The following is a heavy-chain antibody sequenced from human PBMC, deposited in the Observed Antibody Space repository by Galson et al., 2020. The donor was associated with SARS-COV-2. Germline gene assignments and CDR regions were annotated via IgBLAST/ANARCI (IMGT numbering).Heavy chain of an antibody. J-gene: IGHJ2*01. V-gene: IGHV4-34*01. Sequence: SAALFLTCAAFGGFISDSYWSLIRHPPGQGLEWVGAINHRGNTNYNPTLKSRVTIAVDTSKNQSSLRLTSVTAADTAVYPCVGGSIMTTSWYYDHWGRGTLVTVSS. D-gene: IGHD4-17*01. CDR3: VGGSIMTTSWYYDH. CDR2: INHRGNT. CDR1: GGFISDSY.